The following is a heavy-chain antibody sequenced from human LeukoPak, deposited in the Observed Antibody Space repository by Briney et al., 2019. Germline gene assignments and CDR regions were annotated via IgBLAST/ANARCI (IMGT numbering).Heavy chain of an antibody. J-gene: IGHJ4*02. D-gene: IGHD5-12*01. CDR3: ARDRAYDFIFDY. V-gene: IGHV4-31*03. Sequence: PSQTLSLTCTVSGVAISRGGYYWSWIRQHPGKGLEGIGYIYYSGSTSYNPSLKSRVTISVDTSKNQFSLKLSSVTAADTAVYYCARDRAYDFIFDYWGQGTLVTVSS. CDR2: IYYSGST. CDR1: GVAISRGGYY.